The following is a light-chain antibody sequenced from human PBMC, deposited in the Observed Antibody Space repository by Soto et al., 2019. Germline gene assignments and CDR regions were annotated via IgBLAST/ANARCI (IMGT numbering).Light chain of an antibody. CDR2: ANI. Sequence: QSVLTQPPSVSGAPGQRVTMSGTGSSSNIGAGYDVHWYQQLPGTAPKLLIYANINRPSGVPERFSGSKSGTSASLAITGLQAEDEADYYCQSYDSSLSVVFGTGTKLTVL. CDR1: SSNIGAGYD. CDR3: QSYDSSLSVV. V-gene: IGLV1-40*01. J-gene: IGLJ1*01.